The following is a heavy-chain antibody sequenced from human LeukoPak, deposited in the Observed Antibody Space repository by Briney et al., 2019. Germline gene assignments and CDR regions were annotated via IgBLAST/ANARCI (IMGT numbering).Heavy chain of an antibody. V-gene: IGHV3-23*01. CDR2: ISGSGGNT. Sequence: GGSLRLSCAASGFTFSSYAMTWVRQAPGKGLEWVTAISGSGGNTYYADSVKGRFTISRDNSKNTLYLQMNSLRAEDTAVYYCAKGPYSGFSWGQGTLVTVPS. CDR3: AKGPYSGFS. D-gene: IGHD1-26*01. CDR1: GFTFSSYA. J-gene: IGHJ5*02.